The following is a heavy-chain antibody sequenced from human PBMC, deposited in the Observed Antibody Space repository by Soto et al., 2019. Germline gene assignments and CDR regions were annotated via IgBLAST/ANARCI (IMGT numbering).Heavy chain of an antibody. Sequence: VKVSCKASGGTFSSYAISWVRRAPGQGLEWMGGIIPIFGTANYAQKFQGRVTITADESTSTAYMELSSLRSEDTAVYYCARSRYCSSTSCYYYYGMDVWGQGTTVTVSS. J-gene: IGHJ6*02. CDR2: IIPIFGTA. CDR3: ARSRYCSSTSCYYYYGMDV. V-gene: IGHV1-69*13. CDR1: GGTFSSYA. D-gene: IGHD2-2*01.